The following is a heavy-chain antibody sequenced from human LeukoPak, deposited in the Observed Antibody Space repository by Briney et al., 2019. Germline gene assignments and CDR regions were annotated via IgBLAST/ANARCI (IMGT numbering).Heavy chain of an antibody. D-gene: IGHD1-26*01. CDR2: ISWNGGST. Sequence: GGSLRLSCAATGFSFKDYAMHWVRQIPGKGLEWVSAISWNGGSTAYADSVKGRFTISRDNAKNSLFLQLSTLRPEDTALYYCAKHLRATNTFTFFGLDVWGQGTTVTVSS. V-gene: IGHV3-9*01. CDR3: AKHLRATNTFTFFGLDV. J-gene: IGHJ6*02. CDR1: GFSFKDYA.